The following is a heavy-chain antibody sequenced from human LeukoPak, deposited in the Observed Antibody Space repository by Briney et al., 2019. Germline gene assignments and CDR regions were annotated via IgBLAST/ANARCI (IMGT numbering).Heavy chain of an antibody. V-gene: IGHV4-61*08. CDR1: GGSVSSGGYY. D-gene: IGHD7-27*01. CDR3: ARDHSPKWGSGERYFDY. Sequence: SETLSLTCTVSGGSVSSGGYYWSWIRQPPGKGLEWIGYIYVSGNPNYNHSLKSRVTISVDKSKNQFSLKLTSVSAADTAVYYCARDHSPKWGSGERYFDYWGLGTLVTVSS. CDR2: IYVSGNP. J-gene: IGHJ4*02.